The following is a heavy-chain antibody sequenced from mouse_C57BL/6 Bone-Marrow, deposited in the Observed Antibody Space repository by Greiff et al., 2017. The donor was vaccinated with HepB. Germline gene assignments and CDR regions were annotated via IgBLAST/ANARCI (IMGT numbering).Heavy chain of an antibody. V-gene: IGHV1-19*01. D-gene: IGHD1-1*01. J-gene: IGHJ2*01. CDR3: ARGGTVVHFDY. CDR2: INPYNGGT. Sequence: EVQLQQSGPVLVKPGASVKMSCKASGYTFTDYYMNWVKQSHGKSLEWIGVINPYNGGTSYNQKFKGKATLTVDKSSSTAYMELNSLTSEDSAVYYCARGGTVVHFDYWGQGTTRTVSS. CDR1: GYTFTDYY.